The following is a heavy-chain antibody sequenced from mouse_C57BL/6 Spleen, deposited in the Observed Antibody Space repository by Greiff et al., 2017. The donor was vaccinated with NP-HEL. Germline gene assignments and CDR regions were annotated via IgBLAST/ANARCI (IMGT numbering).Heavy chain of an antibody. D-gene: IGHD1-1*01. CDR3: TRDPYDYGSSPYYFDY. CDR1: GFTFSSYA. V-gene: IGHV5-9-1*02. CDR2: ISSGGDYI. Sequence: EVHLVESGEGLVKPGGSLKLSCAASGFTFSSYAMSWVRQTPEKRLEWVAYISSGGDYIYYADTVKGRFTISRDNARNTLYLQMSSLKSEDTAMYYCTRDPYDYGSSPYYFDYWGQGTTLTVSS. J-gene: IGHJ2*01.